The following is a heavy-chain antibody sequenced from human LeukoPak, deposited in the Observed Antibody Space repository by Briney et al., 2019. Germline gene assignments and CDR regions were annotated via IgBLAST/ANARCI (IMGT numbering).Heavy chain of an antibody. Sequence: PGGSLRLSCATSEFTFSNYWMSWVRQAPGKGLEWVANIKRDGSETYYVDSVKGRFTISRDNAKNSLYLQMNSLRVEDAAVYYCAKDRFPDCSGGSCSTFDYWGQGILVTVSS. D-gene: IGHD2-15*01. V-gene: IGHV3-7*03. J-gene: IGHJ4*02. CDR2: IKRDGSET. CDR3: AKDRFPDCSGGSCSTFDY. CDR1: EFTFSNYW.